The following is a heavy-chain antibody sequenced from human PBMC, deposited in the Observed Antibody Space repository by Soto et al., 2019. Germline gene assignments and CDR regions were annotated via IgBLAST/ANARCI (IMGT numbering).Heavy chain of an antibody. CDR3: ASLPALYGPGGYRFDC. CDR2: MYWDDDK. D-gene: IGHD3-10*01. CDR1: GFSLSTSGFG. J-gene: IGHJ4*02. V-gene: IGHV2-5*02. Sequence: QITLKESGPTVVKSTQTLTLTCTFSGFSLSTSGFGVGWIRQPRGKALEWLTLMYWDDDKRYSPSLRSRVTIPTDPSNNQVVLTRTDMDPVDTATNYCASLPALYGPGGYRFDCWGQGTLVTVPS.